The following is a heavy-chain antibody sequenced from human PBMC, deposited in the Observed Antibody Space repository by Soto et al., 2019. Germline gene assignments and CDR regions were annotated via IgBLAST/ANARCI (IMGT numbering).Heavy chain of an antibody. CDR1: GDSVSSNSAA. CDR3: ARADQHEYSSSRITVTVEYSSSQPYYYYGMDV. Sequence: SQTLSLTCAISGDSVSSNSAAWNWIRQSPSRGLEWLGRTYYRSKWYNDYVVSVKSRITINPDTSKNQFSLQLNSVTPEDTAVYYCARADQHEYSSSRITVTVEYSSSQPYYYYGMDVWGQGTTVTVSS. V-gene: IGHV6-1*01. CDR2: TYYRSKWYN. D-gene: IGHD6-6*01. J-gene: IGHJ6*02.